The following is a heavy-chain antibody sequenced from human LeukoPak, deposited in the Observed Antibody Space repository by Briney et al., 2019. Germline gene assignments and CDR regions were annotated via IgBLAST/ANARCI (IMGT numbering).Heavy chain of an antibody. CDR2: IGTAGDT. J-gene: IGHJ4*02. D-gene: IGHD6-13*01. Sequence: GGSLRLSCAASGFTFSSYDMHWVRHATGKGLEWVSAIGTAGDTYYPGSVKGRFTISRENAKNSLYLQMNSLRAEDTAVYYCAKARYSSSWYGIDYWGQGTLVTVSS. CDR1: GFTFSSYD. CDR3: AKARYSSSWYGIDY. V-gene: IGHV3-13*01.